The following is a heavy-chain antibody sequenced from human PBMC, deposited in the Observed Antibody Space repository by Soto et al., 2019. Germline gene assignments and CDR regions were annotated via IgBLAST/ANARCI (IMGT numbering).Heavy chain of an antibody. CDR2: ISYSGST. J-gene: IGHJ4*02. CDR1: GGSMSSGNYY. D-gene: IGHD1-7*01. V-gene: IGHV4-30-4*01. CDR3: ATMGTPATGLYYFDY. Sequence: QVQLQESGPGLVKPSQTLSLTCTVSGGSMSSGNYYWSWIRQPPGKGLEWIGFISYSGSTYYNASLKSRFTISVHTSKYPFSLNLSFVTAADTAVYYCATMGTPATGLYYFDYWGQGTLVTVSS.